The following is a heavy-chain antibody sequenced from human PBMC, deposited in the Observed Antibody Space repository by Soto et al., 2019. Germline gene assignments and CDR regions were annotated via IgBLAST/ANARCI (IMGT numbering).Heavy chain of an antibody. CDR3: AKNWNWGSLVH. Sequence: PSETLSLTCTVSGGSISSGNYYWSWIRQPPGKGLEWIGYIYYSGSTYYNQSLKSRVTISIDTSKYQFSLKLSSVTAADTAVYYCAKNWNWGSLVHWGQGTLVTVSS. D-gene: IGHD7-27*01. CDR2: IYYSGST. J-gene: IGHJ4*02. CDR1: GGSISSGNYY. V-gene: IGHV4-30-4*01.